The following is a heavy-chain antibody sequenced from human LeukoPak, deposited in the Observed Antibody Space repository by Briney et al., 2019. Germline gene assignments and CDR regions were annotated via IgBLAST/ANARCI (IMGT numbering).Heavy chain of an antibody. V-gene: IGHV3-48*02. Sequence: GGSLRLSCAASGFTFSSYSMSWVRQAPGKGLEWVSYISTSSSTIYYADSVKGRFTISRDNAKNSLSLQMNSLRDEDTAVYYCARVDYGSGSFDYWGQGTLVTVSS. J-gene: IGHJ4*02. D-gene: IGHD3-10*01. CDR3: ARVDYGSGSFDY. CDR1: GFTFSSYS. CDR2: ISTSSSTI.